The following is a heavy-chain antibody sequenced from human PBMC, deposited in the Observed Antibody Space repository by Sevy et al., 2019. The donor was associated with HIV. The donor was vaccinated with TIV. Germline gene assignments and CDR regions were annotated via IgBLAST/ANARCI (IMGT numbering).Heavy chain of an antibody. CDR2: INGRGGST. CDR1: GYSFSSYA. CDR3: ARPSPRIAAAASVFYDN. V-gene: IGHV3-23*01. J-gene: IGHJ4*02. D-gene: IGHD6-13*01. Sequence: GGSLRLSCVVSGYSFSSYAISWVRQAPGKGLEWVSTINGRGGSTYYADSVKGRFTISRDNPKNTLFLQMINLRVDDTASYYCARPSPRIAAAASVFYDNWGQGTLVTVSS.